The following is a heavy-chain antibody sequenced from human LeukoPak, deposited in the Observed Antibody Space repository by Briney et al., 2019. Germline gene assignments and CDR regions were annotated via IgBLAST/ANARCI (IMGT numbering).Heavy chain of an antibody. J-gene: IGHJ4*02. CDR2: ISGSGGST. Sequence: PGGSLRLSCAASGFTFSSYAMSWVRQAPGKVLEWVSAISGSGGSTYYADSVKGRFTISRDNSKNTLYLQMNSLRAEDTAVYYCAKSAVYDSSGYCFDYWGQGTLVTVSS. V-gene: IGHV3-23*01. CDR3: AKSAVYDSSGYCFDY. D-gene: IGHD3-22*01. CDR1: GFTFSSYA.